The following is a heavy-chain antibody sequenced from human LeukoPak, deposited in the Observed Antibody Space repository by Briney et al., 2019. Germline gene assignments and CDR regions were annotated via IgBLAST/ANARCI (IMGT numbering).Heavy chain of an antibody. J-gene: IGHJ4*02. CDR3: ARGMCSGGSCPPGYYFDY. CDR2: INHSGST. CDR1: GGSFSGYY. V-gene: IGHV4-34*01. D-gene: IGHD2-15*01. Sequence: PSETLSLTCAVYGGSFSGYYWSWLRQPLGKGLEWIGEINHSGSTNYNPSLKSRVTISVDTSKNQFSLKLSSVTAADTAVYYCARGMCSGGSCPPGYYFDYWGQGTLVTVSS.